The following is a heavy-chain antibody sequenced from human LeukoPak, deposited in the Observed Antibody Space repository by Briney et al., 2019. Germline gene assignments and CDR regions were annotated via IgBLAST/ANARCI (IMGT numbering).Heavy chain of an antibody. D-gene: IGHD6-19*01. V-gene: IGHV1-2*02. Sequence: ASVKVSCKASGYTFTGYYMHWVRQAPGQGLEWMGWINPNSGGTNYAQKFQGRVTMTRDTSISTAYMELSRLRSDDTAVYYCARDVQSVDSGWYVRRFDYWGQGTLVTVSS. CDR2: INPNSGGT. CDR3: ARDVQSVDSGWYVRRFDY. CDR1: GYTFTGYY. J-gene: IGHJ4*02.